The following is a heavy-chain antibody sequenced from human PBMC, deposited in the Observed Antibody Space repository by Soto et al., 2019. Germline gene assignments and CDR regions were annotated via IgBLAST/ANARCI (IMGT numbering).Heavy chain of an antibody. CDR2: VSAGGSST. D-gene: IGHD3-10*01. CDR3: ADGGEWAFNFDY. V-gene: IGHV3-23*01. Sequence: GGSLRLSCAASGFTFTSYAMSWVRQAPGKGLEWVSGVSAGGSSTYYPDSVKGRFTISRDNSKNTLYLQMNSLRVEYTAVYYCADGGEWAFNFDYWGQGTLVTVSS. CDR1: GFTFTSYA. J-gene: IGHJ4*02.